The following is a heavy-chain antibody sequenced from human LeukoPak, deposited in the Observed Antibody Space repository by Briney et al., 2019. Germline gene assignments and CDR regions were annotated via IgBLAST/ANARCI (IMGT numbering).Heavy chain of an antibody. J-gene: IGHJ3*02. Sequence: GESLQISFKASGYTFITYWIGWVRQMPGKGLEWMGIIYPGDSDTRYSPSFQGQVTISADKSISTAYLHWSSLKASDTAIYYCARPDDYGGKPAAFDIWGQGTLVTVSS. CDR1: GYTFITYW. D-gene: IGHD4-23*01. CDR2: IYPGDSDT. CDR3: ARPDDYGGKPAAFDI. V-gene: IGHV5-51*01.